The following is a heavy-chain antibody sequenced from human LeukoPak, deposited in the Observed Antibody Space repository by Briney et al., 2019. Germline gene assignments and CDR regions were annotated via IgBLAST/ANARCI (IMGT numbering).Heavy chain of an antibody. V-gene: IGHV3-74*01. D-gene: IGHD3-16*01. CDR3: ARALFLGDWFDP. Sequence: GGSLRLSCAASGFTLSSYEMNWVRQAPGKGLVWVSRINSDGSSTSYADSVKGRFTISRDNAKSTLYLQMNSLRAEDTAVYYCARALFLGDWFDPWGQGTLVTVSS. CDR1: GFTLSSYE. J-gene: IGHJ5*02. CDR2: INSDGSST.